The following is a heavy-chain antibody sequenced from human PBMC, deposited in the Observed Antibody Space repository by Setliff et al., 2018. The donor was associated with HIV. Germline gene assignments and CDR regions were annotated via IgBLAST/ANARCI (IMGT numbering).Heavy chain of an antibody. CDR3: AKVLLFGVDVFDI. D-gene: IGHD3-10*02. CDR1: GFRVTDTYA. Sequence: GGSLRLSCEASGFRVTDTYAMGWVRQAPGKGLEWVSTVGAVGSPKFYAESVKGRFTISKDNSKNTLYLQMTSLRDEDTAVYYCAKVLLFGVDVFDIWGQGTMVTVSS. V-gene: IGHV3-23*01. CDR2: VGAVGSPK. J-gene: IGHJ3*02.